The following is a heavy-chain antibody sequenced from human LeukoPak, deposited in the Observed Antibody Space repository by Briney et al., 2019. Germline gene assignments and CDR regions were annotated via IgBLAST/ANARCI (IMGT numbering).Heavy chain of an antibody. CDR3: ASGRFGYSSSWDY. V-gene: IGHV4-39*07. Sequence: ETLSLTCTVSGDSISSNDYYRGWIRQPPGKGLEWIGTIYYSGSTYYIPSLKSRLTISLDTAKNQFSLKLSSVTAADTAVYYCASGRFGYSSSWDYWGQGTLVTVSS. D-gene: IGHD6-6*01. J-gene: IGHJ4*02. CDR1: GDSISSNDYY. CDR2: IYYSGST.